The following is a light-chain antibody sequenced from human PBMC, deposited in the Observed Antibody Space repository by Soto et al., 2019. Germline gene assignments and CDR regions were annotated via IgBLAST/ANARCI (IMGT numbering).Light chain of an antibody. Sequence: EIVLTQSPGSLSLSPGEGATLSCKASQSVSSTYLAWYQQKPGQTPRLLIYGASSRATGIPDRFSGSGSGTDFTLTISRLEPEDFAVYYCQQYGSSPPTITFGQGTLLEIK. V-gene: IGKV3-20*01. CDR3: QQYGSSPPTIT. CDR2: GAS. J-gene: IGKJ5*01. CDR1: QSVSSTY.